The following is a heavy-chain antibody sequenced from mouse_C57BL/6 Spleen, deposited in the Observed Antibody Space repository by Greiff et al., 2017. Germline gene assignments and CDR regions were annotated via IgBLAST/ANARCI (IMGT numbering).Heavy chain of an antibody. Sequence: VQLQQPGAELVRPGTSVKLSCKASGYTFTSYWMHWVKQRPGQGLEWIGGIDPSDSYTNYNQKFKGKATLTVDTSSSTAYMQLSSLTSEDSAVYDCARGGETAQAYFDYWGQGTTLTVSS. J-gene: IGHJ2*01. CDR2: IDPSDSYT. V-gene: IGHV1-59*01. CDR1: GYTFTSYW. D-gene: IGHD3-2*02. CDR3: ARGGETAQAYFDY.